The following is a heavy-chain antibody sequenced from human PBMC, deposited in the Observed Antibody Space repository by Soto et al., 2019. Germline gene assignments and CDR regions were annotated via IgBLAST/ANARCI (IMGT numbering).Heavy chain of an antibody. D-gene: IGHD3-3*02. CDR2: IYFTGST. CDR3: ARTLIAFFHGPLDY. J-gene: IGHJ4*02. Sequence: SETLSLTCTVSGGSLTNYYWNWIRQPPGKQLEWIGSIYFTGSTSYNPSLKSRVTISVDTSQNQFSLKVSSVTAADTATYYCARTLIAFFHGPLDYWGQGTLVTVSS. V-gene: IGHV4-59*08. CDR1: GGSLTNYY.